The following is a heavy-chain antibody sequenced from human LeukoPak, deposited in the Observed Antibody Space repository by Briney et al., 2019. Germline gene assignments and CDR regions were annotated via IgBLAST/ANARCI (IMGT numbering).Heavy chain of an antibody. CDR1: GGTFSSYA. J-gene: IGHJ3*02. Sequence: SVKVSCKASGGTFSSYAISWVRQAPGQGLEWMGGIIPIFGTANYAQKFQGRVTITADESTSTAYMELSSLRSEGTAVYYCARSYYYDSSMAFDIWGQGTMVTVSS. CDR2: IIPIFGTA. D-gene: IGHD3-22*01. CDR3: ARSYYYDSSMAFDI. V-gene: IGHV1-69*13.